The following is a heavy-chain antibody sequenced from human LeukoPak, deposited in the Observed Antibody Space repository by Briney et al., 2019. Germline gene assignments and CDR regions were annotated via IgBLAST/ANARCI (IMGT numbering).Heavy chain of an antibody. D-gene: IGHD5-24*01. V-gene: IGHV4-59*08. CDR2: IYYSGST. J-gene: IGHJ6*02. CDR1: GGSISSYY. Sequence: SETLPLTCTVSGGSISSYYWSWIRQPPGKGLEWIGYIYYSGSTNYNPSLKSRVTISVDTSKNQFSLKLSSVTAADTAVYYCASRRDGYNGYYYGMDVWGQGTTVTVSS. CDR3: ASRRDGYNGYYYGMDV.